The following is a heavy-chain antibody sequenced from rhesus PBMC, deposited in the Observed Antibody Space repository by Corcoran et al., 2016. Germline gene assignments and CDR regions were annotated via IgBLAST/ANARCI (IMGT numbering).Heavy chain of an antibody. CDR2: INPYNGNT. D-gene: IGHD6S26*01. J-gene: IGHJ6*01. CDR1: GYTFTDYY. Sequence: QVQLVLSGAEVKKPGSSVKVSCKASGYTFTDYYMHWVRQAPRQGLEWMGWINPYNGNTKYAQKFQGRVTMTRDTSTSTAYMELSSLRSEDTAVYYCARGSSGWSGGGLDSWGQGVVVTVSS. V-gene: IGHV1S2*01. CDR3: ARGSSGWSGGGLDS.